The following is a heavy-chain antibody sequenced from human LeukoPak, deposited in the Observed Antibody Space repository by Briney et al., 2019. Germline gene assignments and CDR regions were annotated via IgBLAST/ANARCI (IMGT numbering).Heavy chain of an antibody. Sequence: PGGSLRLSCAASGFTFSGSPMHWVRQASGKGLEWVGRIRTKATSYDAAYAASVKGRFTISRDDSKNTLYLQMNSLKTEDTAVYYCTTDRYDFWSGYYSRRDGGYWGQGTLVTVSS. D-gene: IGHD3-3*01. CDR1: GFTFSGSP. CDR3: TTDRYDFWSGYYSRRDGGY. CDR2: IRTKATSYDA. J-gene: IGHJ4*02. V-gene: IGHV3-73*01.